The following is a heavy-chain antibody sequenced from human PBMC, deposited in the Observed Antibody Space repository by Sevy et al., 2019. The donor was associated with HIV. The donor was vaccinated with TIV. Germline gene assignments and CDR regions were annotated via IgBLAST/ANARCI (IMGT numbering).Heavy chain of an antibody. CDR3: AKWSELPSSPFDY. CDR1: GFTFSTYA. V-gene: IGHV3-23*01. Sequence: GGSLRLSCAASGFTFSTYAMSWVRQAPGKGLEWVSAISGSGGSTYYADSVKGRFTISRDNSKNTLVLQMNSLRAEDTAVYFCAKWSELPSSPFDYWGQGTLVTVSS. J-gene: IGHJ4*02. D-gene: IGHD1-26*01. CDR2: ISGSGGST.